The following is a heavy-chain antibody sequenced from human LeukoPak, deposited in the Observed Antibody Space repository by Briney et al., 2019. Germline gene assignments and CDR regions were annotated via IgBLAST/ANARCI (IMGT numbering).Heavy chain of an antibody. Sequence: GGSLRLSCAASGFTFSSYWMSWVRQAPGKGLEWVANIKQDGSEKYYVDSVKVRLTISRDNAKNSLYLKMNSLRAEDTAVYYCARARRYLGYCSGGSCYGYFDYWGQGTLVTVSS. D-gene: IGHD2-15*01. CDR1: GFTFSSYW. CDR2: IKQDGSEK. J-gene: IGHJ4*02. V-gene: IGHV3-7*01. CDR3: ARARRYLGYCSGGSCYGYFDY.